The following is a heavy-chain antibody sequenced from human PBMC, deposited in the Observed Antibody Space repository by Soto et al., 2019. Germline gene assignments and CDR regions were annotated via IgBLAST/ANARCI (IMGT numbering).Heavy chain of an antibody. J-gene: IGHJ5*02. CDR2: ISPYNGNT. CDR3: AREDGYCSGASCHSGGWLEP. Sequence: QVQLVQSGAEVKKPGASVKVSCKTTGYTFTTYGVSWVRQAPGQGLEWMGWISPYNGNTNYAQRLQGSTTLTTHISKKTAYMWRMSLRSADTALYYCAREDGYCSGASCHSGGWLEPWGQGTLVTVSS. V-gene: IGHV1-18*01. D-gene: IGHD2-15*01. CDR1: GYTFTTYG.